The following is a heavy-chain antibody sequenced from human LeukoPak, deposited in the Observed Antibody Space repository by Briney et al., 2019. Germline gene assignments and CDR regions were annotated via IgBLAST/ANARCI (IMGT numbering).Heavy chain of an antibody. CDR3: AKDDYGDDIFDY. D-gene: IGHD4-17*01. J-gene: IGHJ4*02. V-gene: IGHV3-23*01. CDR2: ISGSGGST. Sequence: GGSLRLSCAASGFTFSSYAMSWVREAPGKGLEWVSAISGSGGSTYYADSVKGRLTISRDNSKNPLYLQMNSLRAEDTAVYYCAKDDYGDDIFDYWGQGTLVTVSS. CDR1: GFTFSSYA.